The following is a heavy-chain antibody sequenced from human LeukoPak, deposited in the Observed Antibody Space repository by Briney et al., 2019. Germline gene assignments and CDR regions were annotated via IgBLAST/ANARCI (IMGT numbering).Heavy chain of an antibody. V-gene: IGHV1-8*01. CDR1: GYTFTSYD. D-gene: IGHD6-13*01. CDR3: ARGNTYSSSWYAYYYYMDV. CDR2: MNPNSGNT. J-gene: IGHJ6*03. Sequence: GASVKVSSKASGYTFTSYDINWVRQATGQGLEWMGWMNPNSGNTGYAQKFQGRVTMTRNTSISTAYMELSSLRSEDTAVYYCARGNTYSSSWYAYYYYMDVWGKGTTVTVSS.